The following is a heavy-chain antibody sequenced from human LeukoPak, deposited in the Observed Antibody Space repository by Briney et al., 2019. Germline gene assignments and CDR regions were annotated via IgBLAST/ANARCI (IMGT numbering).Heavy chain of an antibody. Sequence: PSETLSLTCTVSGGSISSSSYYWGWIRQPPGKGLEWIGSIYYSGSTYYSPSLKSRVTISVDTSKNQFSLKLSSVTAADTAVYYCARGSGSYGFDYWGQGTLVTVSS. J-gene: IGHJ4*02. CDR3: ARGSGSYGFDY. V-gene: IGHV4-39*01. D-gene: IGHD1-26*01. CDR2: IYYSGST. CDR1: GGSISSSSYY.